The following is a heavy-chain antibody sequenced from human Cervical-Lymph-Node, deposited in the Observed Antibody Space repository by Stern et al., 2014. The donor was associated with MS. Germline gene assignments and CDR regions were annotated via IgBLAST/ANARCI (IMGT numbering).Heavy chain of an antibody. J-gene: IGHJ6*02. D-gene: IGHD1-1*01. Sequence: VQLVQSGAEVKKPGASVEVSCKASGYTLTDYFIHWVRQAPGQGLEWMGWTNPYRGATNYGQKFQGRVTLTRDTSISTAYMELSRLGSDDTAVYYCVKNTVGTIQYNYAMDVWGQGTTVTVSS. CDR2: TNPYRGAT. CDR3: VKNTVGTIQYNYAMDV. CDR1: GYTLTDYF. V-gene: IGHV1-2*02.